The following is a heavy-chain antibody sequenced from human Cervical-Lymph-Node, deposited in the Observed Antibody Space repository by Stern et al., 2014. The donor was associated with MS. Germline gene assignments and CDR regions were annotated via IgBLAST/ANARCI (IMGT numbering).Heavy chain of an antibody. CDR1: GFIFKNYW. J-gene: IGHJ6*02. Sequence: EVQLVESGGGLVQPGRSLRLSCAASGFIFKNYWMTWIRQAPGQGLEWVATIKTGGSEKHYGVSVEGRFTISRDNAKNSLDLQMNSLTAEDTAVYYCGREGKRILGLPTHLWLHYGVDVWGQGTTVIVSS. CDR2: IKTGGSEK. D-gene: IGHD3/OR15-3a*01. CDR3: GREGKRILGLPTHLWLHYGVDV. V-gene: IGHV3-7*01.